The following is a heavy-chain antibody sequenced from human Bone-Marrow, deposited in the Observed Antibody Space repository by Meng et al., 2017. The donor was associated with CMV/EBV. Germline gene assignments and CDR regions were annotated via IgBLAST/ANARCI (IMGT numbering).Heavy chain of an antibody. V-gene: IGHV3-21*01. D-gene: IGHD1-26*01. CDR2: ISSSSSYI. Sequence: GESLKISCAASGFTFSSYSMNWVRQAPGKGLEWVSSISSSSSYIYYADSVKGRFTISRDNAKNSLYLQMNSLRAGDTAVYYCARSSGSYSEDAFDIWGQGTMVTVSS. CDR3: ARSSGSYSEDAFDI. CDR1: GFTFSSYS. J-gene: IGHJ3*02.